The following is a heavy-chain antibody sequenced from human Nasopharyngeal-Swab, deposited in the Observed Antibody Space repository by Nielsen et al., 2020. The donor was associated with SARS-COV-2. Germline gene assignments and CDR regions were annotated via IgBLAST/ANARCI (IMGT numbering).Heavy chain of an antibody. Sequence: SETLSLTCTVYGGSISSYYWSWIRQPPGKGLEWIGYIYYSGSTNYNPSLKSRVTISVDTSKNQFSLKLRSVTAADTAVYYCARFIYGGNPNALDYWGQVTLVTVSS. V-gene: IGHV4-59*01. J-gene: IGHJ4*02. CDR1: GGSISSYY. CDR3: ARFIYGGNPNALDY. CDR2: IYYSGST. D-gene: IGHD4-23*01.